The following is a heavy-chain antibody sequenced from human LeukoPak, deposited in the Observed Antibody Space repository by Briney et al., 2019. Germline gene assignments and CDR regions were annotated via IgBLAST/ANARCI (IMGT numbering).Heavy chain of an antibody. V-gene: IGHV4-59*01. CDR3: ARESGSYLWRSWLNP. D-gene: IGHD3-16*01. CDR2: IYNSGNT. Sequence: SETLSLTCTVSGGSTNNYYWTWIRQPPGKGLEWIGNIYNSGNTNYNPSLKSRVTISIDTSKNQFSLKVISVTAADTAIYYCARESGSYLWRSWLNPWGQGTLVTVSS. CDR1: GGSTNNYY. J-gene: IGHJ5*02.